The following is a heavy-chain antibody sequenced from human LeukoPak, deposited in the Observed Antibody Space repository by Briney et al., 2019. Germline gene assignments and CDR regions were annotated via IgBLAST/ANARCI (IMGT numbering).Heavy chain of an antibody. V-gene: IGHV3-21*01. J-gene: IGHJ4*02. CDR2: ISSSSSYI. Sequence: GGSLRLSCAASGFTVSSNYMSWVRQAPGKGLEWVSSISSSSSYIYYADSVKGRFTISRDNAKNSLYLQMNSLRAEDTAVYYCAIIVVVPAAIRAIDYWGQGTLVTVSS. D-gene: IGHD2-2*02. CDR3: AIIVVVPAAIRAIDY. CDR1: GFTVSSNY.